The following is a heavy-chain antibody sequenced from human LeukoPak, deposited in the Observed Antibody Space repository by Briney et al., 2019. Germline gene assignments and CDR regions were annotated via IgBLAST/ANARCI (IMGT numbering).Heavy chain of an antibody. CDR3: ARDDPGAEVFDI. Sequence: GGSLRLSCAASGFAFSRYWMHWVRQTPGKGLEWVSQIKGDGSNIKYADSVKGRFTISRDNAKNTVYLQMNSMRAEDTAVYLCARDDPGAEVFDIWGQGTLVSVSS. V-gene: IGHV3-74*01. J-gene: IGHJ3*02. CDR1: GFAFSRYW. CDR2: IKGDGSNI. D-gene: IGHD4/OR15-4a*01.